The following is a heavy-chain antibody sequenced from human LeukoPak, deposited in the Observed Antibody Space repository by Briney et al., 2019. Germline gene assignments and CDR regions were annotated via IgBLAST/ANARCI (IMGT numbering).Heavy chain of an antibody. CDR1: GGTFSSYA. D-gene: IGHD2-15*01. J-gene: IGHJ6*02. Sequence: GSSVKVSCKASGGTFSSYAISWVRQAPGQGLERMGRIIPILGIANYAQKFQGRVTITADKSTSTAYMELSSLRSEDTPVYYCASCSGGSCSSYYGMDVWGQGTTVTVSS. V-gene: IGHV1-69*04. CDR3: ASCSGGSCSSYYGMDV. CDR2: IIPILGIA.